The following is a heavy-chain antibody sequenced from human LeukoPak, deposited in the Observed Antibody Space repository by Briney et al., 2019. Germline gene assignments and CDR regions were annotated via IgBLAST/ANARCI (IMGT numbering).Heavy chain of an antibody. Sequence: SETLSLTCTVFGGSISSNYWNWIRQSPGKGLEWIGSIYSSGNSYYNPSLKTRATISPDTSKNQYSLRLTSVTAADTAIYYCARRGIWDLQIGNWFDPWGQGILVIVSS. CDR2: IYSSGNS. CDR3: ARRGIWDLQIGNWFDP. CDR1: GGSISSNY. D-gene: IGHD3-16*01. J-gene: IGHJ5*02. V-gene: IGHV4-59*05.